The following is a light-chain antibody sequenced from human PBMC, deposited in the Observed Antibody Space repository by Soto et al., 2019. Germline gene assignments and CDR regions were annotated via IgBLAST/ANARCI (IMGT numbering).Light chain of an antibody. CDR3: SSYTSSSTLMV. J-gene: IGLJ2*01. CDR2: DVS. V-gene: IGLV2-14*01. Sequence: QSALTQPASVSGSPGQSITISCTGTSSDVGGYNYVPWCQQHPGKAPKLMIYDVSNRPSGVSNRFSGSKSGNTASLTISGLQAEDEADYYCSSYTSSSTLMVFGGGTKLTVL. CDR1: SSDVGGYNY.